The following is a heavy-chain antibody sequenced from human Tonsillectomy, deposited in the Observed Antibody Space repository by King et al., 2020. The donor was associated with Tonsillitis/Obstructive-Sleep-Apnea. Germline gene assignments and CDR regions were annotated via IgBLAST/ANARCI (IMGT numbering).Heavy chain of an antibody. J-gene: IGHJ5*02. CDR1: GYTFTTYF. V-gene: IGHV1-46*01. CDR3: ARVAPDNSEEDGSGCDT. D-gene: IGHD3-22*01. CDR2: VNPSGGST. Sequence: VQLVESGAEVKKPGASVKVSCKASGYTFTTYFMHWVRQAPGQGLEWMGIVNPSGGSTIYAQKFQGRVTMTSDTSTSTVYMELSSLRSEDTAVYYCARVAPDNSEEDGSGCDTGGQGTRSPSPQ.